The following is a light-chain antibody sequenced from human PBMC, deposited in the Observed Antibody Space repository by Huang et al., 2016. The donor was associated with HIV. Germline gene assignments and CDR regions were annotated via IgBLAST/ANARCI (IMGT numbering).Light chain of an antibody. CDR2: GAS. Sequence: DIQMTQAPPSLSAAVGDRVIITCRASQIINKYLNWYQQMPGRAPKLLISGASSLQDGVSSRFSGSGSGTDVTLTIRDLQPEDTATYHCQQSYNIPRTFGQGTLLEI. V-gene: IGKV1-39*01. J-gene: IGKJ2*01. CDR3: QQSYNIPRT. CDR1: QIINKY.